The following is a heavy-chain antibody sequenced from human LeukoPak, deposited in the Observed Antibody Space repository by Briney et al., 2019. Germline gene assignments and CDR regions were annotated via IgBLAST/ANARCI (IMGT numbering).Heavy chain of an antibody. D-gene: IGHD2-15*01. CDR2: IYYSGST. CDR3: ARCYGGSDAFDI. CDR1: GGSISSGGYY. V-gene: IGHV4-31*03. J-gene: IGHJ3*02. Sequence: PSETLSLTCTVSGGSISSGGYYWSWIRQHPGKGLEWIGYIYYSGSTYYNPSLKSRVTISVDTSKNQFSLKLSSVTAADTAVYYCARCYGGSDAFDIWGQGTMVTVSS.